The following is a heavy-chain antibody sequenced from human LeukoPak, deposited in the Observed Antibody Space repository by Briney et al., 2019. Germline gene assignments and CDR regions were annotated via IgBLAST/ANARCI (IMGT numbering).Heavy chain of an antibody. D-gene: IGHD3-22*01. Sequence: PGGSLRLSCAASGFTFSSYAMSWVRQAPGKGLEWVSAISGSGGSTYYADSVKGRFTISRDNSKNTLYLQMNSLRAEDTAVYYCAKGEYYYDSSGYYRPGIYYFDYWGQGTLVTVSS. CDR3: AKGEYYYDSSGYYRPGIYYFDY. CDR2: ISGSGGST. J-gene: IGHJ4*02. V-gene: IGHV3-23*01. CDR1: GFTFSSYA.